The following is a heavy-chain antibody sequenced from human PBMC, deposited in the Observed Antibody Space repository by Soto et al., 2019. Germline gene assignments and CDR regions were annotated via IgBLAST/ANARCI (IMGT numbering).Heavy chain of an antibody. CDR3: ARDRLYSSSWYYFDY. V-gene: IGHV1-46*01. D-gene: IGHD6-13*01. Sequence: ASVKVSCKASGYTFTSYYMHWVRQAPGQGLEWMGIINPSGGSTSYAQKFQGRVTMTRDTSASTAYMELSSLRSEDTALYYCARDRLYSSSWYYFDYWGLGTLVTVSS. J-gene: IGHJ4*02. CDR2: INPSGGST. CDR1: GYTFTSYY.